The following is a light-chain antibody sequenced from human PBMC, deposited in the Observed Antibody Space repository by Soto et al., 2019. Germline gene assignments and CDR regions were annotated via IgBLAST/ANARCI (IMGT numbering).Light chain of an antibody. Sequence: EIVLTQSPGTLSLSPGERATLSCRASQSVSSSYLAWYQQKPGQAPRLLIYGASSRATGIPDRFSGSGSGTDFTLIISRLEHEDFAVYYCQQYGSSPLTFGGGTKVDIK. V-gene: IGKV3-20*01. CDR2: GAS. CDR1: QSVSSSY. CDR3: QQYGSSPLT. J-gene: IGKJ4*01.